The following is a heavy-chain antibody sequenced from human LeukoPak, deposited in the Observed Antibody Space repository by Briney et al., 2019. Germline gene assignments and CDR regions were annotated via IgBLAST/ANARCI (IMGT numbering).Heavy chain of an antibody. J-gene: IGHJ4*02. D-gene: IGHD4-11*01. CDR2: VNPISGGT. CDR1: GYSFTGYY. CDR3: AREGYSSY. V-gene: IGHV1-2*02. Sequence: ASVKVSCKASGYSFTGYYMHWVRQAPGQGLEWMGWVNPISGGTTYAQKFQGRVTMTRDTSISTAYMELSRLRSDDTAVYYCAREGYSSYWGQGTLVTVSS.